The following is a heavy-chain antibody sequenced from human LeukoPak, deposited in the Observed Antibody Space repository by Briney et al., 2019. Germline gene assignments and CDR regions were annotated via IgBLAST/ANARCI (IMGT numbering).Heavy chain of an antibody. V-gene: IGHV5-51*01. J-gene: IGHJ4*02. CDR1: GYSFASYW. CDR2: IYPGDSDT. D-gene: IGHD2-15*01. Sequence: GESLKISCQGSGYSFASYWIGWVRQMPGKGLEWMGIIYPGDSDTRYSPSFQGQVTISADKSISTAYLQWSSLKASDTAMYYCARQGSYCSGGSCSLYFDYWGQGTLVTVSS. CDR3: ARQGSYCSGGSCSLYFDY.